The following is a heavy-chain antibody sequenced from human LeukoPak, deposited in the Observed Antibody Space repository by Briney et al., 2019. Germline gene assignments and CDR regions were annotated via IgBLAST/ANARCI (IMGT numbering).Heavy chain of an antibody. Sequence: HWVRQAPGXXLEWVAGMWYDGSREDYADSVKGRFTISRDMSKNTLNLQMNSLRVEDTAMFYCARDLSFGSLDFRGQGTLVTASS. CDR3: ARDLSFGSLDF. D-gene: IGHD1-26*01. V-gene: IGHV3-33*01. J-gene: IGHJ4*02. CDR2: MWYDGSRE.